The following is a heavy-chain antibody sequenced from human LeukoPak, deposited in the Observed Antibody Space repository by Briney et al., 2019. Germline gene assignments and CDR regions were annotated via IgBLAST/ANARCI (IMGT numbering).Heavy chain of an antibody. Sequence: ASVKVSCKASGGTFSSYAISWVRQAPGQGLEWMGGIIPLFGTANYAQKFQGRLTITTDESTSTAYMEPSSLRSEDTAVYYCARGFHYDSSGYYYFYWGQGTLVTVSS. J-gene: IGHJ4*02. CDR1: GGTFSSYA. D-gene: IGHD3-22*01. V-gene: IGHV1-69*05. CDR2: IIPLFGTA. CDR3: ARGFHYDSSGYYYFY.